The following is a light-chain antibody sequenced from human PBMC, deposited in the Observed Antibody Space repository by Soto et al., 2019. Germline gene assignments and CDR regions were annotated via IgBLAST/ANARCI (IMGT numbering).Light chain of an antibody. CDR2: AAS. CDR3: QHYNSYSEA. CDR1: QGVANY. J-gene: IGKJ1*01. V-gene: IGKV1-9*01. Sequence: DIQMTQSPSTLSASVGARVPITCRASQGVANYFAWYQQKPGKAPNLLIYAASTLQGGVPSRFSGSGSGTEFTLTISSLQPDDFATYYCQHYNSYSEAFGQGTKVDIK.